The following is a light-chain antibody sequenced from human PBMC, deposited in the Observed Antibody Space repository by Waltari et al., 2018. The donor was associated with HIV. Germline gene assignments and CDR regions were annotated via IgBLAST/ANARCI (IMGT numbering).Light chain of an antibody. CDR1: TSDIGGCKF. CDR3: SSYSGSDLPVV. J-gene: IGLJ2*01. V-gene: IGLV2-14*01. Sequence: HSALPQPASVSGSPGQSLSISCTGPTSDIGGCKFVSCYQHCPAKPLKLLIYSVSIRPSGISNRFSGSKSGNMASLTISGLQGGDECFYFCSSYSGSDLPVVFGGGT. CDR2: SVS.